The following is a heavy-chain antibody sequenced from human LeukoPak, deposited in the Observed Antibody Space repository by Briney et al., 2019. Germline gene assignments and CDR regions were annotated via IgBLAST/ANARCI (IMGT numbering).Heavy chain of an antibody. D-gene: IGHD3-10*01. CDR3: AKDPKSYITRDHWFDP. J-gene: IGHJ5*02. Sequence: PGGSLRLSCAASGFTFSSYWMHWVRQAPGKGLVWVSRINSDGSSTSYADSVKGRFTISRDNAKNTLYLQMNSLRAEDTAVYYCAKDPKSYITRDHWFDPWGQGTLVTVSS. V-gene: IGHV3-74*01. CDR2: INSDGSST. CDR1: GFTFSSYW.